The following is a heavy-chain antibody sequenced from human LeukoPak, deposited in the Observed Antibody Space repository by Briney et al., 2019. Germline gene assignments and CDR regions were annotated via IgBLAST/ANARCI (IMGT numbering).Heavy chain of an antibody. CDR2: ISGSGGST. CDR1: GFTFSSYV. CDR3: AKVPVAVAGRPYYYYGMDV. D-gene: IGHD6-19*01. J-gene: IGHJ6*02. Sequence: GGSLRLSCAASGFTFSSYVMSWVRQAPGKGLEWVSSISGSGGSTYYADSVKGRFTISRDNSKSTLFLQMSSLRAEDTAVYYCAKVPVAVAGRPYYYYGMDVWGQGTTVTVSS. V-gene: IGHV3-23*01.